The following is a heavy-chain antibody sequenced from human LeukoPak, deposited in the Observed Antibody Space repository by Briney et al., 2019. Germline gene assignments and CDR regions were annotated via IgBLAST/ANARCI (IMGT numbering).Heavy chain of an antibody. CDR1: GGSISSYY. V-gene: IGHV4-59*01. CDR3: ARYVWGSYPTFEDY. CDR2: IYYSGST. D-gene: IGHD3-16*02. Sequence: SETLSLTCAVSGGSISSYYWSWIRQPPGKGLEWTAYIYYSGSTHHNPSLKSRVTISVDTSKNQFSLKLSSVTAADTAVYYCARYVWGSYPTFEDYWGQGTLVTVSS. J-gene: IGHJ4*02.